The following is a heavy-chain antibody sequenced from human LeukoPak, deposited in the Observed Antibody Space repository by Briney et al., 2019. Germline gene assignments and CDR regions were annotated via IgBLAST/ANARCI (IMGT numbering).Heavy chain of an antibody. D-gene: IGHD3-22*01. CDR1: GFTFSRFG. CDR3: ANGRFYDRSGYYFPDFDY. CDR2: IWYDGTRK. Sequence: PGGSLRLSCAASGFTFSRFGMHWVRQAPGKGLEWVAIIWYDGTRKYYADSVKGRFTISRDNSRNTLYLQVNSLRAEDTAIYYCANGRFYDRSGYYFPDFDYWGQGTLVTVSS. J-gene: IGHJ4*02. V-gene: IGHV3-33*06.